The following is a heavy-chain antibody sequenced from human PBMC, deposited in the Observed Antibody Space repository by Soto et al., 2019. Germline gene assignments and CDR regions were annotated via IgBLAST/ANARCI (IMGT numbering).Heavy chain of an antibody. Sequence: TSETLSLTCTVSGASINDYYWSWIRQPPGKGLEWIGFVYYSGSTTYNPSLKSRVTISVDTSKNQFSLKLNSVTAADTAVYYCASHPGLTDWGPGTLVTVSS. V-gene: IGHV4-59*01. CDR2: VYYSGST. J-gene: IGHJ4*02. CDR1: GASINDYY. CDR3: ASHPGLTD.